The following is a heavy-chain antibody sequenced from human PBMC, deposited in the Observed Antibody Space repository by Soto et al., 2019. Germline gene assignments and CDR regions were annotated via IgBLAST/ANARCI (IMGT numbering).Heavy chain of an antibody. CDR2: ITFSGNTV. CDR3: ARVSWREKYGMDV. V-gene: IGHV3-11*01. Sequence: GGSLRLSCAASGFTFSDSYMSWIRQAPGKGLEWISYITFSGNTVYYADSLKGRFTISRDNAKNSLYLQMNRLRAEDTAVYYCARVSWREKYGMDVWGQGTTVTV. J-gene: IGHJ6*02. CDR1: GFTFSDSY.